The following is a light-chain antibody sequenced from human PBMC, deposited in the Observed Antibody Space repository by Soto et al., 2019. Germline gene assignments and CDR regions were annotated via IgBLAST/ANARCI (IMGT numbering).Light chain of an antibody. CDR3: QKYNNWPPYT. V-gene: IGKV3-15*01. J-gene: IGKJ2*01. Sequence: EIVMTQSPATLSVSPGERATLSCRASQSVSSNLAWYQQKPGQAPRLLIYGASTRATGIPARFSGSGSGTELTLTISSLQSEDFAVYYCQKYNNWPPYTFGQGTKLEI. CDR1: QSVSSN. CDR2: GAS.